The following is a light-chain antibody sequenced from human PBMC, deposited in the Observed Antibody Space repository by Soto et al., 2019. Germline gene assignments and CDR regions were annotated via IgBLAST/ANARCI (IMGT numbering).Light chain of an antibody. CDR2: EVS. Sequence: QSVLTQPASVSGSPGQSITISCTGTSSDVGGYNYVSWYQQPPGKAPKLMIYEVSNRPSGVSNRFSGSKSANTASLTISGLQAEDEADYYCSSYTTSSTVVFGGGTKLTVL. J-gene: IGLJ2*01. CDR3: SSYTTSSTVV. V-gene: IGLV2-14*01. CDR1: SSDVGGYNY.